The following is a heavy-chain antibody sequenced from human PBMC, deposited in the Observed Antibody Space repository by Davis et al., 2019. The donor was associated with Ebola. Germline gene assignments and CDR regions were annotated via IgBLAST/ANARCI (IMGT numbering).Heavy chain of an antibody. CDR2: INSDGSST. CDR1: GFTFSSYW. J-gene: IGHJ3*02. V-gene: IGHV3-74*01. D-gene: IGHD2-15*01. Sequence: HTGGSLRLSCAASGFTFSSYWMHWVRQAPGKGLVWVSRINSDGSSTSYADSVKGRFTISRDNAKNTLYLQMNSLRAEDTAVYYCARGYEDIVVVVAATAAFDIWGQGTMVTVSS. CDR3: ARGYEDIVVVVAATAAFDI.